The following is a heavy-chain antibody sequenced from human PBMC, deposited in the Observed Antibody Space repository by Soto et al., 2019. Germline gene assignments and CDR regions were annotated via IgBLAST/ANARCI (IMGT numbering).Heavy chain of an antibody. V-gene: IGHV4-31*03. CDR2: IYYSGST. Sequence: QVQLQESGPGLVKPSQTLSLTCTVSGCSISSGGYYWSWIRQHPGKGLEWIGYIYYSGSTYYNPSLKSRVTISVDTSKNQFSLKLSSMTAADTALYYCARDASVAYYYGMDVWGQGTTVTYSS. CDR1: GCSISSGGYY. D-gene: IGHD5-12*01. CDR3: ARDASVAYYYGMDV. J-gene: IGHJ6*02.